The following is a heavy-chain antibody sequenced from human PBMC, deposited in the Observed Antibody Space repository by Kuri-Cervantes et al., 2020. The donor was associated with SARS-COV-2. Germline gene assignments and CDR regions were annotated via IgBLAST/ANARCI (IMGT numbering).Heavy chain of an antibody. CDR1: GFTVSSNY. CDR2: ISSSSSYI. CDR3: ARGGSTDYDFWSGYYRGWNWFDP. J-gene: IGHJ5*02. Sequence: GESLKISCAASGFTVSSNYMSWVRQAPGKGLEWVSSISSSSSYIYYADSVKGRFTISRDNAKNSLYLQMNSLRAEGTAVYYCARGGSTDYDFWSGYYRGWNWFDPWGQGTLVTVSS. D-gene: IGHD3-3*01. V-gene: IGHV3-21*01.